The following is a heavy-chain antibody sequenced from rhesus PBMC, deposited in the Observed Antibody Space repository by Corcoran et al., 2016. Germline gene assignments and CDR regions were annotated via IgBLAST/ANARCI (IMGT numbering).Heavy chain of an antibody. D-gene: IGHD6-31*01. Sequence: QVQLQESGPGLVKPSETLSLTCAVSGGSISSSYYYWSWIRQAPGKGLEWIGYISYRGSTSYNPSLKSRVTISRDTSKNQFSLKLSSVTAADTAVYYCARRLSSAFDYWGQGVLVTVSS. CDR3: ARRLSSAFDY. V-gene: IGHV4-122*02. CDR1: GGSISSSYYY. J-gene: IGHJ4*01. CDR2: ISYRGST.